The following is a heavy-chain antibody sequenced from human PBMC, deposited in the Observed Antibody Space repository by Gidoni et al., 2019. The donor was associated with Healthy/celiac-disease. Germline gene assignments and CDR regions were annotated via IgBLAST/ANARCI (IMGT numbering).Heavy chain of an antibody. CDR1: GGSISSYY. CDR3: ARDDGY. J-gene: IGHJ4*02. V-gene: IGHV4-59*01. Sequence: QVQLQESGPGLVKPSETLSLTCTVSGGSISSYYWSWIRQPPGKGLEWIGYIYYSGSTNYNPSLKSRVTISVDTSKNQFSLKLSPVTAADTAVYYCARDDGYWGQGTLVTVSS. CDR2: IYYSGST.